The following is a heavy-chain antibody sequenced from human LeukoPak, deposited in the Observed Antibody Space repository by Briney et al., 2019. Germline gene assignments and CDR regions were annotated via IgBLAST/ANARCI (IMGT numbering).Heavy chain of an antibody. CDR3: ARGSIVVVVAAVYIGY. CDR1: GFTFSSYS. D-gene: IGHD2-15*01. J-gene: IGHJ4*02. Sequence: GGSLRLSCAASGFTFSSYSMNWVRQAPGKGLEWVANIKQDGSEKYYVDSVKGRFTISRDNAKNSLYLQMNSLRAEDTAVYYCARGSIVVVVAAVYIGYWGQGTLVTVSS. V-gene: IGHV3-7*03. CDR2: IKQDGSEK.